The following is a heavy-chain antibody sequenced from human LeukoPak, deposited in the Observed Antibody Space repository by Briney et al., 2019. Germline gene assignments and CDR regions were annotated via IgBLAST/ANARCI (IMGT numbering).Heavy chain of an antibody. J-gene: IGHJ6*02. CDR2: IYSGGST. Sequence: PGGSLRLSCAASGFTVSSKDMSWVRQAPGKGREWVSVIYSGGSTYYADSVKGRFTISRDNSKNTLYLQMNSLRAEDTAVYYCASLYYHGMDVWGQGTTVTVSS. CDR3: ASLYYHGMDV. D-gene: IGHD2-2*02. CDR1: GFTVSSKD. V-gene: IGHV3-66*01.